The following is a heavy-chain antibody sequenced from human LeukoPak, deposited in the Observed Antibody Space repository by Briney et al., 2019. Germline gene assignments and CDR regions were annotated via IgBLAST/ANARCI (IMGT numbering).Heavy chain of an antibody. D-gene: IGHD6-19*01. J-gene: IGHJ4*02. CDR3: ARGPPGVAVAGDRYFDY. CDR1: GFTVSNNY. Sequence: GGSLRLSCAASGFTVSNNYMSWVRQAPGKGLEWVSVIYRSGSTYYADSVKGRFTVSRDSSKNTLYLQMNSLRAEDTAVYYCARGPPGVAVAGDRYFDYWGQGALVTVSS. CDR2: IYRSGST. V-gene: IGHV3-53*01.